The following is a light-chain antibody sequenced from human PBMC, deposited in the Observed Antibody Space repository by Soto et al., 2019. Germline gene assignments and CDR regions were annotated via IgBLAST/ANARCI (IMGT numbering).Light chain of an antibody. CDR3: QQYNNWPPWT. CDR1: QRVSGN. Sequence: EVVLTKSPCTLSLSPGERATLSCRASQRVSGNSLAWYQQKPGQAPRLLIYGASTRATGIPARFSGSGSGTEFTLTISSLQSEDFAVYYCQQYNNWPPWTFGQGTKVDIK. CDR2: GAS. J-gene: IGKJ1*01. V-gene: IGKV3-15*01.